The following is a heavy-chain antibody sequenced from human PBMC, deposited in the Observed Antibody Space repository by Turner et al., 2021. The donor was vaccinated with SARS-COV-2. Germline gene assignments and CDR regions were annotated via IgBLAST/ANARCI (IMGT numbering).Heavy chain of an antibody. CDR3: ARGYSGNYWYFDL. Sequence: EVQLLESGGGLVQPGGSLRLSCAASGFTFRSYAMGWVRQAPGKGLEGVSTISASGTNASYADSVKGRFTSSRDNSKNTLYLQMNSVRAEDTAVYYCARGYSGNYWYFDLWGRGTLVTVSS. J-gene: IGHJ2*01. CDR2: ISASGTNA. CDR1: GFTFRSYA. V-gene: IGHV3-23*01. D-gene: IGHD1-26*01.